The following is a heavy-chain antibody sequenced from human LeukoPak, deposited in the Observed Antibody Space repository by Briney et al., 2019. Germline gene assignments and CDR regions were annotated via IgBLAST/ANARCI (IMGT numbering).Heavy chain of an antibody. CDR1: GFTFGSFA. CDR2: ISASGHYI. CDR3: ARDGSWGGYQFYFYMDV. V-gene: IGHV3-23*01. J-gene: IGHJ6*03. D-gene: IGHD1-26*01. Sequence: GGSLRLSCEASGFTFGSFAMSWVRQTPGKGLEWLSGISASGHYIYCADSVKGRFTISRDNSKNTLYIEMNSLRAEDTAVYYCARDGSWGGYQFYFYMDVWGKGTTVTVSS.